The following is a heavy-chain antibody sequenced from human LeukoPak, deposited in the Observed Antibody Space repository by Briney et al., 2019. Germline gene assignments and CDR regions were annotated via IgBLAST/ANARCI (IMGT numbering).Heavy chain of an antibody. CDR1: EFTFSSYA. D-gene: IGHD3-10*01. V-gene: IGHV3-23*01. CDR2: ISGSGGST. Sequence: GGSLRLSCAASEFTFSSYAMSWVRQAPGKGLEWVSAISGSGGSTYYADSVKGRFTISRDNSKNTLYLQMNSLRAEDTAVYYCAKDLNHYYGSHWGQGTLVTVSS. CDR3: AKDLNHYYGSH. J-gene: IGHJ4*02.